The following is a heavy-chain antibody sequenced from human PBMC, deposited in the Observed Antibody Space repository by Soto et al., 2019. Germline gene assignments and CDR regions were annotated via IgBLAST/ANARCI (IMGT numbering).Heavy chain of an antibody. CDR1: GYTFDMYG. CDR3: VRDHASESDNRLFHY. V-gene: IGHV1-18*01. Sequence: ASVKVSCKTSGYTFDMYGNSWVRQAPGQGLECRGWISPQKDNTNVAQNFQARVTMTKEASTSTDHMELMSLRQDETAVYYCVRDHASESDNRLFHYWGQ. CDR2: ISPQKDNT. J-gene: IGHJ4*01. D-gene: IGHD1-20*01.